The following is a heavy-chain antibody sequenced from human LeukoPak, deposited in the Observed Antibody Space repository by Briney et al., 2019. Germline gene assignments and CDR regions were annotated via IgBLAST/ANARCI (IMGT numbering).Heavy chain of an antibody. V-gene: IGHV3-11*04. CDR1: GFTFSDYY. J-gene: IGHJ4*02. CDR3: ASPLLYSSSSACDY. CDR2: ISSSGSTI. Sequence: PGGSLRLSCAASGFTFSDYYMSWIRQAPGKGLEWVSYISSSGSTIYYADSVKGRFTISRDNAKNSLYLQMNSLRAEDTAVYYCASPLLYSSSSACDYWGQGTLVTVSS. D-gene: IGHD6-6*01.